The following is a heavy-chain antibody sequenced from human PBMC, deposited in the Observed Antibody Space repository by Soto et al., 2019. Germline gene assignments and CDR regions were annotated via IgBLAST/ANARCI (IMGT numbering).Heavy chain of an antibody. J-gene: IGHJ6*02. V-gene: IGHV5-10-1*01. Sequence: GESLKISCNGSGYSFTSYWISWVRQMPGKGLEWMGRIDPSESYTNYSPSFQGHVTISADKSISTAYLQWSSLKASDTAMYYCERHEVWFGRPYGMDVWGQRTTVTVSS. CDR2: IDPSESYT. CDR1: GYSFTSYW. D-gene: IGHD3-10*01. CDR3: ERHEVWFGRPYGMDV.